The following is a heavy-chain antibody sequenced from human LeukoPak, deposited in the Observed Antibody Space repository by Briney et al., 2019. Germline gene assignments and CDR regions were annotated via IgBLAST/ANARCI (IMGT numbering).Heavy chain of an antibody. CDR1: GGSFSGYY. D-gene: IGHD7-27*01. CDR2: INHSGST. Sequence: LETLSLTCAVYGGSFSGYYWSWIRQPPGKGLEWIGEINHSGSTNYNPSLKSRVTISVDTSKNQFSLKLSSVTAADTAVYCASRKLGNDYWGQGTLVTVSS. CDR3: ASRKLGNDY. V-gene: IGHV4-34*01. J-gene: IGHJ4*02.